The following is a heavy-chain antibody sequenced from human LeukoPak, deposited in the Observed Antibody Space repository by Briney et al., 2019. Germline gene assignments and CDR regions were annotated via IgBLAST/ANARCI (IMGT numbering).Heavy chain of an antibody. CDR1: GFTFENFW. D-gene: IGHD1-1*01. V-gene: IGHV3-74*01. J-gene: IGHJ2*01. CDR3: LKRGSDWTYWYFDL. CDR2: INGHGTTT. Sequence: GGSLRLSCAAFGFTFENFWIHWVRQGPGKELMWVSRINGHGTTTGYADSVKGRFTISRDNAKNTVYLQMNSLRVEDTAIYYCLKRGSDWTYWYFDLWGRGTRVTVSS.